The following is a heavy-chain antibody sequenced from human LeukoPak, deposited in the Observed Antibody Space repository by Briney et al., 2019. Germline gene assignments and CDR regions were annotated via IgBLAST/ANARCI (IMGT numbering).Heavy chain of an antibody. D-gene: IGHD3-16*01. CDR3: ARELRLGGLKN. Sequence: PGGSLRLSCAASGFTFSSYWMTWVRQAPGKGLEWVANIKYDGSEKDYMDSVKGRFTISRDNAKNSLYLQMNSLRAEDTAVYYCARELRLGGLKNWGQGTLVTVSS. CDR1: GFTFSSYW. CDR2: IKYDGSEK. V-gene: IGHV3-7*01. J-gene: IGHJ4*02.